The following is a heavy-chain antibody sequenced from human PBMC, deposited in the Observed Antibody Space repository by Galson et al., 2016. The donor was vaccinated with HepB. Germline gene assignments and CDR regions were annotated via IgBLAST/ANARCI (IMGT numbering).Heavy chain of an antibody. Sequence: PALVKPTQTLTLTCTFSGFSLHTSRMCVSWIRQPPGKALEWLALIDWDDDKYYRTSLKTRLTISKDTSKNQVVLTMTNMDPVDTATYHCARGAFYYDSSGYYPYWYFDLWGRGTLVTVSS. CDR1: GFSLHTSRMC. J-gene: IGHJ2*01. V-gene: IGHV2-70*01. CDR2: IDWDDDK. CDR3: ARGAFYYDSSGYYPYWYFDL. D-gene: IGHD3-22*01.